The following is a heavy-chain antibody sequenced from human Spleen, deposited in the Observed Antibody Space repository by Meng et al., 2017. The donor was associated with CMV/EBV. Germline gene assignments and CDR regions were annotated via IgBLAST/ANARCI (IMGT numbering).Heavy chain of an antibody. D-gene: IGHD6-19*01. CDR3: ARASSGWYPHSWFDP. CDR1: GGSISSSSYY. J-gene: IGHJ5*02. V-gene: IGHV4-39*07. Sequence: GGSISSSSYYWGWIRQPPGKGLEWIGSIYSSGSTYYNPSLKSRVTISVDTSKNQFSLKLSSVTAADTAVYYCARASSGWYPHSWFDPWGQGTLVTVSS. CDR2: IYSSGST.